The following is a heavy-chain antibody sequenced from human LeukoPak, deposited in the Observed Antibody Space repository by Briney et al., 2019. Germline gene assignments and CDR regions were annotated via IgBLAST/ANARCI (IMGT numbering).Heavy chain of an antibody. CDR3: ARGLETRYFECLLFDPPDF. J-gene: IGHJ4*02. Sequence: GGSLRLSCAASGFAFSGFSMHWVRQAPGKGLEWVSSILSRGTDIYYADSLRGRFIISRDNAKNSLYLQMNSLKAEDTAVYYCARGLETRYFECLLFDPPDFWGQGTLVTVSS. CDR2: ILSRGTDI. CDR1: GFAFSGFS. V-gene: IGHV3-21*01. D-gene: IGHD3-9*01.